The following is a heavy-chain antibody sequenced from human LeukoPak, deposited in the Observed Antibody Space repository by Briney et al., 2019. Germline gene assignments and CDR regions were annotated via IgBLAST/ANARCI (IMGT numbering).Heavy chain of an antibody. D-gene: IGHD4-23*01. J-gene: IGHJ4*02. CDR1: GGSISSSSYY. CDR2: IYYSGST. V-gene: IGHV4-39*07. CDR3: ARGGPDYGGNSLDY. Sequence: SETLSLTCTVSGGSISSSSYYWGWIRQPPGKGLEWIGSIYYSGSTYYNPSLKSRVTISVDTSKNQFSLKLSSVTAADTAVYYCARGGPDYGGNSLDYWGQGTLVTVSS.